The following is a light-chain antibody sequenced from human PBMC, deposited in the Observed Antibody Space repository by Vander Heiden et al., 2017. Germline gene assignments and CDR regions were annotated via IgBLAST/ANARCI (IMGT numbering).Light chain of an antibody. CDR1: QGISNY. CDR3: QKYNSVPRGVT. CDR2: AAS. Sequence: DIQMPQSPSSLSASVGDRVTITCQASQGISNYLAWYQQKPGKVPKLLIYAASTLQSGVPSRFSGSGSGTDFTLTISSLRPEDVATYYCQKYNSVPRGVTFGPGTKVDIK. V-gene: IGKV1-27*01. J-gene: IGKJ3*01.